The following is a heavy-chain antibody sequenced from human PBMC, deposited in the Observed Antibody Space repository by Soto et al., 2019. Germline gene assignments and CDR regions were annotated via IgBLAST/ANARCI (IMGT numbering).Heavy chain of an antibody. J-gene: IGHJ5*02. Sequence: GGSLRLSCAASGFTFSSYAMSWVRQAPGKGLEWVSSISSSSSYIYYADSVKGRFTISRDNAKNSLYLQMNSLRAEDTAVYYCARDSLEGDNWFDPWGQGTLVTVSS. V-gene: IGHV3-21*01. CDR2: ISSSSSYI. D-gene: IGHD1-1*01. CDR1: GFTFSSYA. CDR3: ARDSLEGDNWFDP.